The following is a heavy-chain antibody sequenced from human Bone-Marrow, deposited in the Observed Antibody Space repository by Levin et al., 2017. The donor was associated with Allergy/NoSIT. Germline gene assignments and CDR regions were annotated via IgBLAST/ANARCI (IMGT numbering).Heavy chain of an antibody. Sequence: QTGGSLRLSCAASGFTVSSNYMSWVRQAPGKGLEWVSVIYSGGSTYYADSVKGRFTISRDNSKNTLYLQMNSLRAEDTAVYYCARSPVVGYCSGGSCYSGVRMYFDYWGQGTLVTVSS. CDR3: ARSPVVGYCSGGSCYSGVRMYFDY. CDR2: IYSGGST. CDR1: GFTVSSNY. J-gene: IGHJ4*02. V-gene: IGHV3-53*01. D-gene: IGHD2-15*01.